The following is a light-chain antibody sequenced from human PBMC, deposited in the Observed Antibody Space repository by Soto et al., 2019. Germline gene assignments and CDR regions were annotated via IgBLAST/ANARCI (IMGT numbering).Light chain of an antibody. V-gene: IGKV3-15*01. CDR3: QQYYAWPMT. Sequence: EIVLTQSQVTLSVSPGERATLSCRASQIVGGDLAWYQEIHGQPPRLLIYGAVTSATGVAARFSGRGSGTEFTRTVDSLQSEELSMYYCQQYYAWPMTFGQGTKLEI. J-gene: IGKJ2*01. CDR2: GAV. CDR1: QIVGGD.